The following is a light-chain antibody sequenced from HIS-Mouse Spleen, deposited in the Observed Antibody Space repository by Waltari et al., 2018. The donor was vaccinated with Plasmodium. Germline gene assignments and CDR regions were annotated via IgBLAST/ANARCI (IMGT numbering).Light chain of an antibody. CDR3: YSTDSSGNHRV. CDR1: ALPKKY. CDR2: EDS. V-gene: IGLV3-10*01. Sequence: SYELTQPPSVSVSPGQTARITCSGAALPKKYAYWYQQKAGQAPVLVIYEDSKRPSGIPERFSGSSSGTMATLTIGGAQVDDEADYYCYSTDSSGNHRVFGGGTKLTVL. J-gene: IGLJ3*02.